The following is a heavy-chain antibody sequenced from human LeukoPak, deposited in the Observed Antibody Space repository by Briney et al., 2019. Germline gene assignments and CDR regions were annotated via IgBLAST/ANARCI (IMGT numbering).Heavy chain of an antibody. CDR1: GFTFSSYA. V-gene: IGHV3-30*04. CDR3: AREVYYGSGSDY. D-gene: IGHD3-10*01. Sequence: PGGSLRLSCAASGFTFSSYAMHWVRQAPGKGLEWVAVISYDGSNKYYADSVKGRFTISRDNSKNTLYLQMNSLRAEDTAVYYCAREVYYGSGSDYWGQGTLVTVSS. J-gene: IGHJ4*02. CDR2: ISYDGSNK.